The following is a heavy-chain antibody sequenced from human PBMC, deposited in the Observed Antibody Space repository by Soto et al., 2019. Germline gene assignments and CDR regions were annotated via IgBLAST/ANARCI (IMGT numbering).Heavy chain of an antibody. Sequence: QVHLVQSGAEVKKPGSSVKVSCKASGVTFFNSGFSWVRQAPGQGLEWVGGILPTLHTTKYAQSFRGRVTITADASTSTADMELRSLRADDTAVYYCAGGPGYCSGGSCRPSEYFRHWGQGTLLIVSS. CDR3: AGGPGYCSGGSCRPSEYFRH. J-gene: IGHJ1*01. D-gene: IGHD2-15*01. CDR2: ILPTLHTT. CDR1: GVTFFNSG. V-gene: IGHV1-69*11.